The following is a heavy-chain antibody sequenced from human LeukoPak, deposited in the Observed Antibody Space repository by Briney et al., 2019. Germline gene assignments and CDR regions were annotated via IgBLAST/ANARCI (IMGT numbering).Heavy chain of an antibody. CDR1: GGSISSYY. D-gene: IGHD3-10*01. CDR3: VRHQEGMVRGVLYYMDV. CDR2: IYYSGST. Sequence: PSETLSLTCTVSGGSISSYYWSWIRQPPGKGLEWIGYIYYSGSTNYNPSLKSRVTMSVDTSKNQFSLKLSSVTAADTAVYYCVRHQEGMVRGVLYYMDVWGTGTTVTISS. J-gene: IGHJ6*03. V-gene: IGHV4-59*08.